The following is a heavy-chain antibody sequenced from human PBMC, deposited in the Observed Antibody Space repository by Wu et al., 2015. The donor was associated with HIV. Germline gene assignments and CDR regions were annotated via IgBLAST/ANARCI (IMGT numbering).Heavy chain of an antibody. CDR3: AREVGAMLANWFDP. D-gene: IGHD3-10*01. CDR1: GHTFIDFY. V-gene: IGHV1-69*11. Sequence: QVQLEQSGAEVRKPGASVKVSCKASGHTFIDFYLHWVRQAPGQGLECMGKITPVLGSTVYTQKFQDRVTITADESTSTSYMELSSLTSEDTAVYYCAREVGAMLANWFDPWGQGTQVIVSS. J-gene: IGHJ5*02. CDR2: ITPVLGST.